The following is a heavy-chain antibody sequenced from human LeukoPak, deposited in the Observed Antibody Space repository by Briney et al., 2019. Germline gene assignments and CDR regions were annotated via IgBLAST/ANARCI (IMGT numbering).Heavy chain of an antibody. D-gene: IGHD2-15*01. CDR3: VTEPGYCTGGRCYGGWFDP. CDR2: INHSGNT. J-gene: IGHJ5*02. CDR1: GGSFSGYY. V-gene: IGHV4-34*01. Sequence: SETLSLTCAVYGGSFSGYYWSWIRQAPEKGLEWIGEINHSGNTNYNPSLKSRVTISLDTSKNQFSLKLNSVTAADTAVYYCVTEPGYCTGGRCYGGWFDPWGQGTLVTVSS.